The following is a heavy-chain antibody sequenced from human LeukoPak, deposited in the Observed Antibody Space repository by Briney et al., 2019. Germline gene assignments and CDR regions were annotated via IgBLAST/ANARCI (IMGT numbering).Heavy chain of an antibody. CDR2: IYTSGST. D-gene: IGHD3-10*01. CDR3: ARDLTYYYGSGSRRYRYNWFDP. CDR1: GGSISSYY. V-gene: IGHV4-4*07. Sequence: PSETLSLTCTVSGGSISSYYWSWIRQPAGKGLEWIGRIYTSGSTNYNPSLKSRVTMSVDTSKNQFSLKLSSVTAADTAVYYCARDLTYYYGSGSRRYRYNWFDPWGQGILVTVSS. J-gene: IGHJ5*02.